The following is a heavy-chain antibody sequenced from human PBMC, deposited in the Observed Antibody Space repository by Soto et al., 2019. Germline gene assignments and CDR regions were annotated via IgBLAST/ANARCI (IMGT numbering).Heavy chain of an antibody. CDR2: IIPIFGAA. Sequence: QVQLVQSGAEVKKPGSSVKVSCKASGGTFSSYAISWVRQAPGQGLEWMGGIIPIFGAANYAQNFQGRVTNTANESTSTAYMELSSLRAEDTAVYYCARSPTPRKYYYGSGDNWFDPWGQGTLVTVSS. CDR3: ARSPTPRKYYYGSGDNWFDP. J-gene: IGHJ5*02. CDR1: GGTFSSYA. V-gene: IGHV1-69*01. D-gene: IGHD3-10*01.